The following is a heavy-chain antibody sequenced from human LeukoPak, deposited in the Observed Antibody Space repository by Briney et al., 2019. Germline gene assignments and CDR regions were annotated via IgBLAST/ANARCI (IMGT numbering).Heavy chain of an antibody. J-gene: IGHJ3*02. D-gene: IGHD5-12*01. CDR1: GYTFTSYY. CDR2: INPSGGNT. CDR3: ARAGVRDGYNYAFDI. Sequence: ASVKVSCKASGYTFTSYYMHWVRQAPGQGLEWMGIINPSGGNTSYAQKFQGRVTMTRDTSTSTVYMELSSLRSEDTAVYYCARAGVRDGYNYAFDIWGQGTMVTISS. V-gene: IGHV1-46*01.